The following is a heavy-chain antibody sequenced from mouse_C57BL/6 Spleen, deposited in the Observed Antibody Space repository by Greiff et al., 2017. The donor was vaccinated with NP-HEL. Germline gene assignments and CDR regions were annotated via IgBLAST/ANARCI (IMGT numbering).Heavy chain of an antibody. Sequence: VQLQQPGAELVKPGASVKLSYWMHWVKQRPGRGLEWIGRIDPNSGGTKYNEKFKSKATLTVDKPSSTAYMQLSSLTSEDSAVYYCARSYYGSSYWYFDVWGTGTTVTVSS. CDR1: W. J-gene: IGHJ1*03. D-gene: IGHD1-1*01. CDR3: ARSYYGSSYWYFDV. CDR2: IDPNSGGT. V-gene: IGHV1-72*01.